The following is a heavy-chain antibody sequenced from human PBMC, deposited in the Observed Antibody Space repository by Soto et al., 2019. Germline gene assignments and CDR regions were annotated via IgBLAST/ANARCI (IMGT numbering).Heavy chain of an antibody. CDR2: ITPFFGTA. V-gene: IGHV1-69*12. D-gene: IGHD6-19*01. CDR1: GGTFSNYA. CDR3: AQTLGLAVAGPGRFDL. J-gene: IGHJ2*01. Sequence: QVQLVQSGAEVKKPGSSVKVSCKASGGTFSNYAISWVRQAPGQGLEWMGGITPFFGTANYAQKFQVRVTITADESMSTAYMELSRLRSEDTAVYYCAQTLGLAVAGPGRFDLWGRGTLVTVSS.